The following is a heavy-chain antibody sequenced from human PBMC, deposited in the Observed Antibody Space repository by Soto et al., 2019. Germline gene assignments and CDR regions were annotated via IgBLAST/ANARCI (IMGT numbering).Heavy chain of an antibody. CDR2: INHSGST. J-gene: IGHJ4*02. CDR3: ARPAIAAAVSAFDY. D-gene: IGHD6-13*01. Sequence: QVQLQQWGAGLLKPSETLSLTCAVYGGSFSGYYWSWIRQPPGKGLEWIGEINHSGSTNYNPSLKSRVTISVDTSKNQFSLKLRSVTAADTAVYYCARPAIAAAVSAFDYWGQGTLVTVSS. V-gene: IGHV4-34*01. CDR1: GGSFSGYY.